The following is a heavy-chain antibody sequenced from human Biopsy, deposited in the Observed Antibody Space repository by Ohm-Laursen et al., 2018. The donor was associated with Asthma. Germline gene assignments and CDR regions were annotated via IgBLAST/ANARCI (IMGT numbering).Heavy chain of an antibody. Sequence: GTLSLTCTVSGGSISNSNYYWGWIRQSPGKGLEWIGFVFYSGTTHYSRSLERRLYISIDTARNEFSMRLRSLTAADTAVYFCARVASYGDLYFGIDVWGPGTTVSVS. V-gene: IGHV4-39*07. CDR2: VFYSGTT. D-gene: IGHD4-17*01. J-gene: IGHJ6*02. CDR3: ARVASYGDLYFGIDV. CDR1: GGSISNSNYY.